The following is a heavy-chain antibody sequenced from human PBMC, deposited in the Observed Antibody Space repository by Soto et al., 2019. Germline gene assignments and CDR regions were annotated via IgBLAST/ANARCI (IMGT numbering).Heavy chain of an antibody. CDR1: GFTYSRYA. CDR3: AKGTQLWFPDDNFDY. CDR2: ISGSGGST. D-gene: IGHD5-18*01. J-gene: IGHJ4*02. Sequence: GGSLRLSCGGPGFTYSRYAMSWVRQAPGKGLEWVSAISGSGGSTYYADSVKGRFTISRDNSKNTLYLQMNSLRAEDTAVYYCAKGTQLWFPDDNFDYWGQGTLVTVSS. V-gene: IGHV3-23*01.